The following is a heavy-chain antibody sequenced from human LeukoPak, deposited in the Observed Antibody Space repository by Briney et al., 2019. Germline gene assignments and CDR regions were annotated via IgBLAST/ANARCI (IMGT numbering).Heavy chain of an antibody. CDR3: ARDAPGNTALDY. CDR1: GFTFISYW. Sequence: QPGGSLRLSCAASGFTFISYWMHWVRQAPGKGLVLVSRINGCGSSTDFAGSVKGRFTISRDNAKNTLYLQMNSLRAEDTAVYYCARDAPGNTALDYWGQGTLVTVSS. J-gene: IGHJ4*02. D-gene: IGHD5-18*01. CDR2: INGCGSST. V-gene: IGHV3-74*01.